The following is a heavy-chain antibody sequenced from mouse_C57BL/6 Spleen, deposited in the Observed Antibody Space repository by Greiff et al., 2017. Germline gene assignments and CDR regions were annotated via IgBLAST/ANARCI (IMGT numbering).Heavy chain of an antibody. CDR1: GYTFTDYY. CDR2: INPNNGGT. Sequence: EVQLQQSGPELVKPGASVKISCKASGYTFTDYYMHWVKQSHGKSLEWIGDINPNNGGTSYTQKFKGKATLTVDKSSSTAYMELRSLTSEDSAVYYCARSLVSWFAYWGQGTLVTVSA. J-gene: IGHJ3*01. CDR3: ARSLVSWFAY. V-gene: IGHV1-26*01.